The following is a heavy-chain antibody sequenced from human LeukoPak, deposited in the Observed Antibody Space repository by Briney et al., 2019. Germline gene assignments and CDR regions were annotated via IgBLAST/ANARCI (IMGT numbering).Heavy chain of an antibody. V-gene: IGHV3-30*04. Sequence: GGSLRLSCAASGFIFSSYAMSWVRQAPGKGLEWVAVISYDGSNKYYADSVKGRFTISRDNSKNTLYLQMNSLRAEDTAVYYCARQEGGHVLRFLEWLSEPYGMDVWGQGTTVTVSS. J-gene: IGHJ6*02. D-gene: IGHD3-3*01. CDR2: ISYDGSNK. CDR1: GFIFSSYA. CDR3: ARQEGGHVLRFLEWLSEPYGMDV.